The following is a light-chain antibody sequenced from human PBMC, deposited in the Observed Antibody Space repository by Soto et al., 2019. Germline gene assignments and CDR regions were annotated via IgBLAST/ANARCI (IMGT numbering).Light chain of an antibody. Sequence: ATLSGSTRECATLSGRASQSVSSKLAWYQQKPGQAPRLLIYGASTRATGIPARFSGSGSGAEFTLIISSLQSEDSAVYYCQQYNSWLWTLGQVSKVDI. CDR1: QSVSSK. CDR2: GAS. CDR3: QQYNSWLWT. J-gene: IGKJ1*01. V-gene: IGKV3-15*01.